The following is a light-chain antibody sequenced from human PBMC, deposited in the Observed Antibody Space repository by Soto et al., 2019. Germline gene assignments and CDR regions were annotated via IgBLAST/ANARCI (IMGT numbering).Light chain of an antibody. V-gene: IGKV1-39*01. CDR1: QSISRY. J-gene: IGKJ1*01. CDR3: QQSYSFLT. Sequence: SLSASVGDIVTITCRASQSISRYLNWYQHKPGKAPNLLIYAASSLQSGVPSRFSGSGSGTDFTLTISGLQPEDFATYYCQQSYSFLTFGQEPKVDIK. CDR2: AAS.